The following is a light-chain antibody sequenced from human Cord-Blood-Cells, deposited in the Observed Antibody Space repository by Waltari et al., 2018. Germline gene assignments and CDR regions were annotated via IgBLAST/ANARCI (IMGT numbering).Light chain of an antibody. CDR2: DTT. Sequence: IVSTQTPATLSLSPGGRATLSCRASQSLSNYLAWYQQKPGPAPSLLIYDTTNRATGIPSRFSGSGFGTDFTPTISILEPEDFAVYYCQHRRNWPLTFGGGTKVEIK. V-gene: IGKV3-11*01. CDR3: QHRRNWPLT. J-gene: IGKJ4*01. CDR1: QSLSNY.